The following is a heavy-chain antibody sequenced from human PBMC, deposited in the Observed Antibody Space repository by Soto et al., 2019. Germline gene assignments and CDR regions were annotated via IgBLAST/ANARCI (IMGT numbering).Heavy chain of an antibody. J-gene: IGHJ2*01. Sequence: QVQLQQWGAGPLRPLETLSLTCGVSGGSFSGYYWAWTRQSPGKGLEWIGEINDRGSINYNPSLKSRVSISVDTSKNHYSLNPRSVTAADTAVYYCARESHDILTGPPWVWYFDLWGRGTLVTVSS. V-gene: IGHV4-34*01. CDR3: ARESHDILTGPPWVWYFDL. CDR2: INDRGSI. CDR1: GGSFSGYY. D-gene: IGHD3-9*01.